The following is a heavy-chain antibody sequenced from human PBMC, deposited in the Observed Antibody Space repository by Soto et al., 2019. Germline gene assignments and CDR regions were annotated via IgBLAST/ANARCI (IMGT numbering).Heavy chain of an antibody. CDR2: ISAYNGNT. V-gene: IGHV1-18*01. CDR1: GYTFTSYG. J-gene: IGHJ6*03. CDR3: AAYCSSTSCQPDNYMDV. D-gene: IGHD2-2*01. Sequence: ASVKVSCNASGYTFTSYGISWVRQAPGQGLEWMEWISAYNGNTNYAQKLQGRVTMTTDTSTSTAYMELRSLRSDDTAVYYCAAYCSSTSCQPDNYMDVWGKGTTVTVSS.